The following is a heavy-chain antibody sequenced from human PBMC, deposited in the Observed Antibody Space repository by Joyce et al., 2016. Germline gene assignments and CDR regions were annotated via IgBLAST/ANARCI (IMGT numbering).Heavy chain of an antibody. J-gene: IGHJ3*02. V-gene: IGHV3-30*18. CDR3: AKGFHYGDFNDAFDI. CDR1: GFPFSTYG. CDR2: ISYNGSNN. Sequence: QVQLVESGGGVVQPGRSLRLSCAASGFPFSTYGIHWVRQATGKGLEWVAVISYNGSNNYYADSVKGRFTISRDNSKTTLNLQMNSLRPEDTSVYYCAKGFHYGDFNDAFDIWGQGTMVTVSS. D-gene: IGHD4-17*01.